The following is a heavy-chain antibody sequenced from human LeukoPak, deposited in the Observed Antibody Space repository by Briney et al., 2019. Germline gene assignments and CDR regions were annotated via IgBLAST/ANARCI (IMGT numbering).Heavy chain of an antibody. Sequence: PGRSLRLSCTVSGFTFGDYTMSWFRQAPGKGLEWVGFIRSKAYGGTTEYATSVKGRFSISTDDSKSIAYLQMNSLKTEDTAIYYCARKDGDIWGQGTMVTVSS. CDR3: ARKDGDI. CDR2: IRSKAYGGTT. CDR1: GFTFGDYT. J-gene: IGHJ3*02. V-gene: IGHV3-49*03.